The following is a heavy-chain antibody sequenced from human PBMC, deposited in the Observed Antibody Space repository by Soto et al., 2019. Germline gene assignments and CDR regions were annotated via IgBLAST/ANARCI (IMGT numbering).Heavy chain of an antibody. V-gene: IGHV1-18*01. CDR1: GYTFTSYG. CDR2: ISAYNGNT. Sequence: QVQLVQSGAEVKKPGASVKVSCKVSGYTFTSYGISWVRQAPGQGLEWMGWISAYNGNTNYAQRLQGRVTLTTDTSTSTAYIELRSLRSNDTAVYFCATDPALNVNTAQKFDYLRQGTLVTVSS. CDR3: ATDPALNVNTAQKFDY. D-gene: IGHD5-18*01. J-gene: IGHJ4*02.